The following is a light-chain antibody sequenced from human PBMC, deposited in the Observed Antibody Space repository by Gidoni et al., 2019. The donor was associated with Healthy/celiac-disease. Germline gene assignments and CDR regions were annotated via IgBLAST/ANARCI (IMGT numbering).Light chain of an antibody. V-gene: IGKV3-20*01. CDR2: GAS. CDR3: QQYGSSPWT. Sequence: DIVLTQSPGTLSLSPGERATLSCRASQSVSSSYLAWYQQKPGQAPRLLIYGASSRATGIPDRVSGSGSGTDFTLTISRLEPEDLAVYYCQQYGSSPWTFGQGTKVEIK. J-gene: IGKJ1*01. CDR1: QSVSSSY.